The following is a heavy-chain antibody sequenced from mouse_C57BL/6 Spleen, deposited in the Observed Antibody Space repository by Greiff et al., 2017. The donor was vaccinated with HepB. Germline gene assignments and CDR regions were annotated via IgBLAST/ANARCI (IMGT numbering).Heavy chain of an antibody. CDR3: ARGTGTLYYFDY. CDR1: GYTFTNYW. D-gene: IGHD4-1*01. CDR2: IDPSDSYT. V-gene: IGHV1-69*01. J-gene: IGHJ2*01. Sequence: QVQLQQPGAELVMPGASVKLSCKASGYTFTNYWMHWVKQRPGQGLEWIGEIDPSDSYTNYSQKFKGKSTLTVDKSSSTAYMQLSSLTSEDSAVYYCARGTGTLYYFDYWGKGTTLAVSS.